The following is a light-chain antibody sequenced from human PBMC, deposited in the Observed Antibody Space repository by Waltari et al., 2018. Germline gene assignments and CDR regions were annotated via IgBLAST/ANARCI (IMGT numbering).Light chain of an antibody. CDR2: EVS. J-gene: IGLJ3*02. Sequence: QSALTQPASVSGSPGQSITISCTGTTSDIGTYDVVSWLQQRPGKAPQLLIYEVSKRPSQISQLFAASKSGNTASLTISRLQAEDEADYYCCSFANDSRVFGGGTKVTVL. CDR1: TSDIGTYDV. V-gene: IGLV2-23*02. CDR3: CSFANDSRV.